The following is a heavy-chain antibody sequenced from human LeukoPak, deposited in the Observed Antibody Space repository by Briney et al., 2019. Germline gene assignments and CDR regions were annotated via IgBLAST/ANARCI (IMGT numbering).Heavy chain of an antibody. J-gene: IGHJ5*02. CDR2: MNPNSGNT. Sequence: GASVKVSCKASGYTFTTYDINWVRQATGQGLEWMGWMNPNSGNTGYAQKFQGRVTMTRNTSISRAYMELSSLRSEDTAVYYCARGPNKSDGGNSGSAWFDPWGQGTLVTVSS. CDR1: GYTFTTYD. CDR3: ARGPNKSDGGNSGSAWFDP. V-gene: IGHV1-8*01. D-gene: IGHD4-23*01.